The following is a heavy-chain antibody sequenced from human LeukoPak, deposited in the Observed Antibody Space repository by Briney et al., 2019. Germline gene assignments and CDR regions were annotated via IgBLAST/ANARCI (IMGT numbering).Heavy chain of an antibody. Sequence: SETLSLTCTVSGGSISSGGYYWSWIRQHPGKGLEWIGYIYYSGSTNYNPSLKSRVTISVDTSKNQFSLKLSSVTAADTAVYYCASGYYYRSDYWGQGTLVTVSS. CDR3: ASGYYYRSDY. V-gene: IGHV4-61*08. J-gene: IGHJ4*02. CDR2: IYYSGST. CDR1: GGSISSGGYY. D-gene: IGHD3-22*01.